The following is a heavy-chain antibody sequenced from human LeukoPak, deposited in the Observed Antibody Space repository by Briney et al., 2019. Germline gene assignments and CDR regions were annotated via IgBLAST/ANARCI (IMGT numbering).Heavy chain of an antibody. CDR2: ITTSGGIK. J-gene: IGHJ4*02. D-gene: IGHD6-19*01. CDR1: GFTFSNYK. Sequence: GGSLRLSCETSGFTFSNYKINWFRQAPGKGLNWFSYITTSGGIKSYADSVKGRFTISRDNAKNSVYLQINSLRAEDTAVYYCARDGVVDSSGWYVDYWGQGTLVTVSS. V-gene: IGHV3-48*03. CDR3: ARDGVVDSSGWYVDY.